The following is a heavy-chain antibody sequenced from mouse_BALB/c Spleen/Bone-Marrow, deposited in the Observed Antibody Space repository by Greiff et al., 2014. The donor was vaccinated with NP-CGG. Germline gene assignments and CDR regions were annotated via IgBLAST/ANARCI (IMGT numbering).Heavy chain of an antibody. CDR1: GYTFTSYV. Sequence: EVQLVESGPELVKPGASVKMSCKAPGYTFTSYVIHWVKQKPGQGLEWIGYINPYNDGTKYNEKFKGKATLTSDKSSSTAYMELSSLTSEDSAVYYCARGGYYGTSLYWYFDVWGAGTTVTVSS. D-gene: IGHD1-1*01. CDR3: ARGGYYGTSLYWYFDV. J-gene: IGHJ1*01. V-gene: IGHV1-14*01. CDR2: INPYNDGT.